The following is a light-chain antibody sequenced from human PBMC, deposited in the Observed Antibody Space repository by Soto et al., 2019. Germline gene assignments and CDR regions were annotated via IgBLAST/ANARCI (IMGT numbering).Light chain of an antibody. CDR2: EVS. Sequence: SALTQPASVSGSPGQSITISCTGTSSDVGGYNYVSWYQQRPGKAPKPTIYEVSNRPSGVSNRFSGSKSGNTASLTISGLQAEDEADYYCSSYTSSTTYVFGTGTKVTVL. V-gene: IGLV2-14*01. CDR1: SSDVGGYNY. J-gene: IGLJ1*01. CDR3: SSYTSSTTYV.